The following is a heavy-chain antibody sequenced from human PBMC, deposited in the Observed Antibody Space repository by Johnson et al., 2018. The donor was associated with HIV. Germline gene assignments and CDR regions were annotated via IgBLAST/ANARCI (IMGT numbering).Heavy chain of an antibody. J-gene: IGHJ3*02. CDR3: ARARDWNYGDI. CDR1: GFSFSSNW. Sequence: EMQLVESGGGLVQPGGSLRLSCAASGFSFSSNWMSWVRQAPGKGLEWVANIKEDGSEKYYVDSVKGRFTISRDNAKNSLYLQMNSLRAEDTAVYYCARARDWNYGDIWGQGTMVTVSS. D-gene: IGHD1-7*01. CDR2: IKEDGSEK. V-gene: IGHV3-7*01.